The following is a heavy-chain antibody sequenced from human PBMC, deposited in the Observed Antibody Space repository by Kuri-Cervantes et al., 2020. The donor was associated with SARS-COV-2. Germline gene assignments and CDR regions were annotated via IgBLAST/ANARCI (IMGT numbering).Heavy chain of an antibody. CDR2: IYYSGST. CDR1: GGSISSSSYY. Sequence: SETLSLTCTVSGGSISSSSYYWGWIRQPPGKGLEWIGSIYYSGSTYYNPSLKSRVTISIDTSKNQFSLKLSSVTAADTAVYYCAREIRGFSGWFDPWGQGTLVTVSS. D-gene: IGHD2/OR15-2a*01. V-gene: IGHV4-39*07. J-gene: IGHJ5*02. CDR3: AREIRGFSGWFDP.